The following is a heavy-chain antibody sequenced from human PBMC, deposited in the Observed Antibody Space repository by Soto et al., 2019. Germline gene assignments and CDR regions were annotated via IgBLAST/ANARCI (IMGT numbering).Heavy chain of an antibody. Sequence: GGSLRLSCVASGFNFNNYNLHWVRQAPSNSLESVAVISFDGTTDYYADSVKGRLTVSRDNFKNILSLQMDSLRPEDTAVYYCARDNRDCSAFNCYNPGRVFGLDVWGQGTTVTVSS. J-gene: IGHJ6*02. CDR2: ISFDGTTD. CDR1: GFNFNNYN. CDR3: ARDNRDCSAFNCYNPGRVFGLDV. V-gene: IGHV3-30-3*01. D-gene: IGHD2-15*01.